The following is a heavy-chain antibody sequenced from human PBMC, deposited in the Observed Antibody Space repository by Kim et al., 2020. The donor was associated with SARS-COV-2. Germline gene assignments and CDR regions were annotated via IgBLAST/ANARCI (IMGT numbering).Heavy chain of an antibody. D-gene: IGHD6-19*01. Sequence: GGSLRLSCAASGFSFDSYTMNWIRQVPGKGLEWVSSISSSRPYIFYADSVKGRFTVSRDNARNSLFLQMNSLRVEDTAVYYCVSSWGSSDWHGGGGYFDRGGRGTLVSVSS. CDR1: GFSFDSYT. CDR3: VSSWGSSDWHGGGGYFDR. J-gene: IGHJ2*01. V-gene: IGHV3-21*06. CDR2: ISSSRPYI.